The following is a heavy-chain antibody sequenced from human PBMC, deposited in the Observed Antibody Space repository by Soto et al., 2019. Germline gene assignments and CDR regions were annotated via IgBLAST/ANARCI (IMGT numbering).Heavy chain of an antibody. D-gene: IGHD3-16*01. CDR1: GFTFSSYW. V-gene: IGHV3-7*01. Sequence: GGSLRLSCAASGFTFSSYWMSWVRQAPGKGLEWVANIKQDGSEKYYVDSVKGRFTISRDNAKNSLHLQMNSLRAEDTAVYYCARDRVPYDYIWGSNDYWGQGTLVTVSS. J-gene: IGHJ4*02. CDR3: ARDRVPYDYIWGSNDY. CDR2: IKQDGSEK.